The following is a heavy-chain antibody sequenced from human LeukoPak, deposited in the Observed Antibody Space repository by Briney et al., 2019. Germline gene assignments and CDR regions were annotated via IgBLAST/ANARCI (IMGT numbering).Heavy chain of an antibody. D-gene: IGHD3-10*01. CDR1: GGSFSGYY. J-gene: IGHJ5*02. CDR3: ARHSYRIMVRGATSGRFDP. V-gene: IGHV4-34*01. Sequence: SETLSLTCAVYGGSFSGYYWSWIRQPPGKGLEWIGEINHSGSTNYNPSLKSRVTISVDTSKNQFSLKLSSVTAADTAVYYCARHSYRIMVRGATSGRFDPWGQGTLVTVSS. CDR2: INHSGST.